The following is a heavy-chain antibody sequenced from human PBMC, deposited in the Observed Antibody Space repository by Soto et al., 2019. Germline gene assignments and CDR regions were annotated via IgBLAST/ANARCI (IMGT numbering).Heavy chain of an antibody. V-gene: IGHV1-69*13. J-gene: IGHJ4*02. CDR3: ARAREWEPSYFDY. D-gene: IGHD1-26*01. CDR1: GGTFSSYA. Sequence: ASVKVSCKASGGTFSSYAISWVRQAPGQGLEWMGGIIPIFGTANYAQKFQGRVTITADESTGTAYMELSSLRSEDTAVYYCARAREWEPSYFDYWRQGTLVTVSS. CDR2: IIPIFGTA.